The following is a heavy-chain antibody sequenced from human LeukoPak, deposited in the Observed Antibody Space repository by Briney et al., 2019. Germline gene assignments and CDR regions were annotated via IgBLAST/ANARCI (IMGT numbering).Heavy chain of an antibody. CDR3: ARDVIA. CDR1: GASISSGTYY. V-gene: IGHV4-61*09. J-gene: IGHJ5*02. CDR2: IDITGST. Sequence: SETLSLTCTVSGASISSGTYYWNWIRQSAGKGLEWIGHIDITGSTNYNPSLKSRVTISVDTSKNQFSLRLSSVTAADTAVYYCARDVIAWGQGTLVTVS.